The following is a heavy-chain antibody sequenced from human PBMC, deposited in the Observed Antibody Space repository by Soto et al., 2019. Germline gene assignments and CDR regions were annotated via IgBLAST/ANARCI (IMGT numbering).Heavy chain of an antibody. CDR1: GGSINSTGHY. CDR2: SHYTGSS. V-gene: IGHV4-39*01. D-gene: IGHD3-3*01. J-gene: IGHJ5*02. CDR3: ARLTLGQDDDLTWFDP. Sequence: PSETLSLTCTVSGGSINSTGHYWGWIRQPPGKGLEWMGSSHYTGSSYYNTSLKGRVTISVDKSKNEFSLKLSSVTAADTVIYYCARLTLGQDDDLTWFDPWGRGTVVTVSS.